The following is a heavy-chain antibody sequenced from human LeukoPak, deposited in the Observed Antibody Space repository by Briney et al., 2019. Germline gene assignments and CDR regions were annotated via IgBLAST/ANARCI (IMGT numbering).Heavy chain of an antibody. J-gene: IGHJ4*02. CDR3: ARDSTIAAALDY. CDR2: IIPIFGTA. V-gene: IGHV1-69*06. D-gene: IGHD6-13*01. Sequence: GASVKVSCKASGGTFSSYAISWVRQAPGQGLEWMGGIIPIFGTANYAQKFQGRVTITADKSTSTAYMELSSLRSEDTAVYYCARDSTIAAALDYWGQGTLVTVSS. CDR1: GGTFSSYA.